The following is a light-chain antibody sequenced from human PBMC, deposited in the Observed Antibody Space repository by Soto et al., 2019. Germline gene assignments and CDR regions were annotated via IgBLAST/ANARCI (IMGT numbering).Light chain of an antibody. CDR3: QQYGRSPLLYT. CDR1: QSVTSNF. CDR2: GAY. J-gene: IGKJ2*01. Sequence: ENVLTQSPGTLSLSPGERATLSCRASQSVTSNFLAWYQQKPGQSPRLLIYGAYNRAAGVPDSFIGSGSGTEFNIHIPGLEPDDFALYSCQQYGRSPLLYTFGQGTKL. V-gene: IGKV3-20*01.